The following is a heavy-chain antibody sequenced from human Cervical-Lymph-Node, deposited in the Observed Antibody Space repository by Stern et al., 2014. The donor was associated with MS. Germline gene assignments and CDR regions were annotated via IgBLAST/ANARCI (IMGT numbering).Heavy chain of an antibody. CDR2: IIPILGIA. CDR3: ARDFISGAFDP. CDR1: GGTFSSYT. D-gene: IGHD1-14*01. J-gene: IGHJ5*02. V-gene: IGHV1-69*09. Sequence: VQLVQSGAEVKKPGSSVKVSCKASGGTFSSYTISWVRHAPGQGLEWMGRIIPILGIANYAQKFQGRVTITADKSTSTAYMELSSLRSEDTAVYYCARDFISGAFDPWGQGTLVTVSS.